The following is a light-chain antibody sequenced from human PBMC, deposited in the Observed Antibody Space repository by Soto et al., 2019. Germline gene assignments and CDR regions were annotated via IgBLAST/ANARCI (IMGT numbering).Light chain of an antibody. CDR3: GTWDSSLSGVV. CDR2: DNN. V-gene: IGLV1-51*01. CDR1: SSNIGNNY. Sequence: QSVLTQPPSVSAAPGQTVTISCSGSSSNIGNNYASWYQQVPGTAPKLLIYDNNKRPSGIPDRFSGSKSGTSATLGITGLQTGDEADYYCGTWDSSLSGVVFGGGTKVTVL. J-gene: IGLJ2*01.